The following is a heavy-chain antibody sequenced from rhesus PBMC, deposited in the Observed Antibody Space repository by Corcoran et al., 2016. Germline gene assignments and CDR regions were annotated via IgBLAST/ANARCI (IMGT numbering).Heavy chain of an antibody. D-gene: IGHD3-34*01. J-gene: IGHJ5-1*01. CDR3: ASEPEGYNRFDV. CDR1: GGSISSSY. Sequence: QVQLQESGPGLVKPSETLSVTCAVSGGSISSSYWSWIRKAPGKGLEWIGYIYGSGSSTNYNPTPKSRVTLSVGTSKNQFSLKLSSVTAADTAVYYCASEPEGYNRFDVWGAGVLVTVSS. V-gene: IGHV4-169*02. CDR2: IYGSGSST.